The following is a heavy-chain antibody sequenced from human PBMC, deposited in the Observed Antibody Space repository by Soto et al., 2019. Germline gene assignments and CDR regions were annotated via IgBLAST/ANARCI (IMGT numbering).Heavy chain of an antibody. CDR2: IGTAGDT. CDR3: ARGRAAAGRLEAFDI. D-gene: IGHD6-13*01. V-gene: IGHV3-13*01. J-gene: IGHJ3*02. CDR1: GFTFSSFC. Sequence: PGGSLRLSYAASGFTFSSFCGRWVRQAPGKGLEWVSGIGTAGDTYYPGFVKGRFTISRESAKNSLYLQMNSLRAGDAAVYHCARGRAAAGRLEAFDIWGQGTMVTGSS.